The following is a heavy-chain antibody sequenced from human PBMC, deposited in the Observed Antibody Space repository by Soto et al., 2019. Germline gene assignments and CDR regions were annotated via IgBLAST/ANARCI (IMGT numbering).Heavy chain of an antibody. V-gene: IGHV4-34*01. CDR2: INHSGST. CDR3: ARDRNLAFIVPAAIGAYYYYGMDV. J-gene: IGHJ6*02. D-gene: IGHD2-2*02. Sequence: ASETLSLTCNVTGASIKTHYWSWIRQSPGKWLEWIREINHSGSTNDNPSLKSRVTISVDTSKNQFSLKLSSVNAADTAVYYCARDRNLAFIVPAAIGAYYYYGMDVWGQGTTVTVSS. CDR1: GASIKTHY.